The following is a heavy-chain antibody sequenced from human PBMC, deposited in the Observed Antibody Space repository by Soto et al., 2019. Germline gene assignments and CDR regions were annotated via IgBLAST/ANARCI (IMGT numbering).Heavy chain of an antibody. J-gene: IGHJ4*02. D-gene: IGHD1-7*01. CDR3: TRVSLELLDTGVDY. Sequence: GGSLRLSCTASGFTFGDYAMSWVRQAPEKGLEWVGFTRSKTYGGTIEYAASVKGRFTTSRDDSKSIAYLQMNSLKTEDTAVYYCTRVSLELLDTGVDYWGQGTLVTVSS. V-gene: IGHV3-49*04. CDR2: TRSKTYGGTI. CDR1: GFTFGDYA.